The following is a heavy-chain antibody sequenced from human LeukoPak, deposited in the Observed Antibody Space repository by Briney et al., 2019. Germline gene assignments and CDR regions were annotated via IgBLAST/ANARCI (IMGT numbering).Heavy chain of an antibody. V-gene: IGHV3-23*01. D-gene: IGHD2-15*01. Sequence: GGSLRLSCAASGFTFSSYAMGWVRQAPGKGLEWVSLISNSGDDTYYADSVKGRFSVSRDNSKNTLYLQMNSLRAEDTAVYYCAKAPKGLLYDAFDIWGQGTMVTVSS. CDR3: AKAPKGLLYDAFDI. J-gene: IGHJ3*02. CDR2: ISNSGDDT. CDR1: GFTFSSYA.